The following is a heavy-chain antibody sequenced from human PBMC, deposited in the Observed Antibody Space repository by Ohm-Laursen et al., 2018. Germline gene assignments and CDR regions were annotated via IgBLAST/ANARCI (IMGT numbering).Heavy chain of an antibody. V-gene: IGHV4-4*07. Sequence: GTLSLTCAVSGGSISSYYWSWIRQPAGKGLEWIGRIYTSGSTNYNPSLKSRVTISIDTSKNQFSLKLSSVTAADTAVYYCAGDTLAVDYWGQGTLVTVSS. CDR2: IYTSGST. CDR1: GGSISSYY. CDR3: AGDTLAVDY. J-gene: IGHJ4*02.